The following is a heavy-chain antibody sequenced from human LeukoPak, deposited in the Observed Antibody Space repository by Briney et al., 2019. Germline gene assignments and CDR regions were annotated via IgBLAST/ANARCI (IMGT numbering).Heavy chain of an antibody. CDR1: GFTFSDYY. CDR3: ARAGAPSGSYYWFDP. CDR2: ISGDGSHT. V-gene: IGHV3-11*06. Sequence: GGSLRLSCAASGFTFSDYYMSWIRQAPGKGLEWLSYISGDGSHTPYADSVKGRFTVSRDNAENSLYLQMNSLRAEDTAVYYCARAGAPSGSYYWFDPWGQGTLVTVSS. D-gene: IGHD1-26*01. J-gene: IGHJ5*02.